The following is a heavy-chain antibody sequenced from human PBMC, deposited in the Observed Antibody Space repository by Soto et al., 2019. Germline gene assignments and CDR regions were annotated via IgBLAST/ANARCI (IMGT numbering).Heavy chain of an antibody. D-gene: IGHD3-3*02. CDR2: IGGDGGSP. CDR3: AEDSINRNGIYDPFDI. V-gene: IGHV3-23*01. J-gene: IGHJ3*02. CDR1: GFTFSEYA. Sequence: GGSLRLSCAASGFTFSEYAMSWVRQAPGKGLEWVSVIGGDGGSPNYADSVKGRFTVSRDNSKSTLYLQMDSLRAEDTAVYYCAEDSINRNGIYDPFDIWGQGTMVTLSS.